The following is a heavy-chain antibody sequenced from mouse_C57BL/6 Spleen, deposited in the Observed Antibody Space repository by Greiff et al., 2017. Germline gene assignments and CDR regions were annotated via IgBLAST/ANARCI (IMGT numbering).Heavy chain of an antibody. CDR1: GFNIKNTY. Sequence: DVQLQESVAELVRPGASVKLSCTASGFNIKNTYMHWVKQRPEQGLEWIGRIDPANGNTKYAPKFQGKATITADTSSNTAYLQLSSLTSEDTAIYFCAYYYGSSPYAMDYWGQGTSVTVSS. CDR2: IDPANGNT. D-gene: IGHD1-1*01. V-gene: IGHV14-3*01. CDR3: AYYYGSSPYAMDY. J-gene: IGHJ4*01.